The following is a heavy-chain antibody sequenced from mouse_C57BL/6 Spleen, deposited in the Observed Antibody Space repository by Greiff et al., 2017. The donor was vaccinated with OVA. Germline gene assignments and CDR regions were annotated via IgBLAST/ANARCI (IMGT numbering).Heavy chain of an antibody. CDR3: ARRASSYGSSPWYFDV. D-gene: IGHD1-1*01. V-gene: IGHV2-2*01. CDR2: IWSGGST. J-gene: IGHJ1*03. Sequence: VQVVESGPGLVQPSQSLSITCTVSGFSLTSYGVHWVRQSPGKGLEWLGVIWSGGSTDYNAAFISRLSISKDNSKSQVFFKMNSLQADDTAIYYCARRASSYGSSPWYFDVWGTGTTVTVSS. CDR1: GFSLTSYG.